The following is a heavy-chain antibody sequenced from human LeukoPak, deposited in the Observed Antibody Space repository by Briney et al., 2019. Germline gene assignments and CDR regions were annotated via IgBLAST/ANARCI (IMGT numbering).Heavy chain of an antibody. Sequence: GGSLRLSCAASGFTFSSYAMSWVRQAPGRGLEWVSTISGGGGTTHYADSVKGRFIISRDNSKNTLSLQMNSLRAEDTAVYYCARGHSSGWYYFDYWGQGTLVTVSS. CDR2: ISGGGGTT. D-gene: IGHD6-19*01. CDR3: ARGHSSGWYYFDY. CDR1: GFTFSSYA. V-gene: IGHV3-23*01. J-gene: IGHJ4*02.